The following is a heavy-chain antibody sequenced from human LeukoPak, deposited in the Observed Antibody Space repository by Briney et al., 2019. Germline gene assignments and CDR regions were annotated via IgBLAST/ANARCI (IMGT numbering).Heavy chain of an antibody. CDR1: GFTFSIYA. CDR3: AKAFAFVGANFFDY. J-gene: IGHJ4*02. Sequence: PGGSLRLSCAASGFTFSIYAMSWVRQAPGKGLEWVSAIGDTTYYVDSVEGRFTISRDNSKNTLYLQMNSLRAEDAAIYYCAKAFAFVGANFFDYWGQGTLVTVSS. V-gene: IGHV3-23*01. CDR2: IGDTT. D-gene: IGHD1-26*01.